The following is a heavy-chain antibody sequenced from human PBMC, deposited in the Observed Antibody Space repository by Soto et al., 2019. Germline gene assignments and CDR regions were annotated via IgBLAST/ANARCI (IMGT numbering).Heavy chain of an antibody. D-gene: IGHD4-4*01. Sequence: LGESLKISCTGSGYSFTSYWISWVRQMPGQGLEWMGRIDPSDSYTNYSPSFQGHVTISADKSISTAYLQWSSLKASDTAMYYCARRVYSNAANYYGMDVWGQGTTVTVSS. V-gene: IGHV5-10-1*01. J-gene: IGHJ6*02. CDR2: IDPSDSYT. CDR1: GYSFTSYW. CDR3: ARRVYSNAANYYGMDV.